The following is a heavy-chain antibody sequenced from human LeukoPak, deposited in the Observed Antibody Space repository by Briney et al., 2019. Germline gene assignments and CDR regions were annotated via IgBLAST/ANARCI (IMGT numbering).Heavy chain of an antibody. CDR1: GGSISSYY. D-gene: IGHD6-19*01. CDR2: IYYSGST. Sequence: SETLSLTCTVSGGSISSYYWSWIRQPPGKGLEWIGYIYYSGSTNYNPSLRSRVTISVDTSKNQFSLKLSSVTAADTAVYYCAREYSSGWYSWFDPWGQGTLVTVSS. V-gene: IGHV4-59*01. J-gene: IGHJ5*02. CDR3: AREYSSGWYSWFDP.